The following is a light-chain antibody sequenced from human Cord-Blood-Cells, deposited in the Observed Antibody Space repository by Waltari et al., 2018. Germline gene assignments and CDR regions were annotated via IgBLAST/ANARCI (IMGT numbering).Light chain of an antibody. J-gene: IGLJ1*01. V-gene: IGLV2-23*01. CDR3: CSYAGSSTFYV. CDR2: ESS. Sequence: QSDLTQPASVSGSPGQSITISCTGPSSDIGSYNPVSWYQQHPGKAPKLMIYESSKRPSGVSNRFSGSKPGNTASLTISGLQAEDEADYYCCSYAGSSTFYVFGTGTKVTVL. CDR1: SSDIGSYNP.